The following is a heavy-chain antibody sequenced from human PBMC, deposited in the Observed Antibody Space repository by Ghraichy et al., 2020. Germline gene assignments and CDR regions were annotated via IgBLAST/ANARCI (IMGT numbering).Heavy chain of an antibody. V-gene: IGHV3-7*01. J-gene: IGHJ6*02. Sequence: GGSLRLSCAVSGFPFSSYWMSWVRQVPGKGLEWVASIKEDGSDKSYVDSLRGRFTISRDNAKNSLYLQMSSLRAEDTAVYYCARRLVVPGASGWGYGMDVWGQGTTVTVSS. CDR1: GFPFSSYW. CDR2: IKEDGSDK. D-gene: IGHD2-2*01. CDR3: ARRLVVPGASGWGYGMDV.